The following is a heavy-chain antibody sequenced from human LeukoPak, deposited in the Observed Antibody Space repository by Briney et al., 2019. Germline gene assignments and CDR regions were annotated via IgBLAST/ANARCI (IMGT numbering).Heavy chain of an antibody. CDR1: GYTFTSYA. V-gene: IGHV1-3*01. D-gene: IGHD5-18*01. J-gene: IGHJ6*02. CDR2: INAGNGNT. CDR3: ASNGPQRQWIHPNYYYYYGMDV. Sequence: GASVKVSCKASGYTFTSYAMHWVRQAPGHRLEWMGWINAGNGNTKYSQKFQGRVTITRDTSASTAYMELSSLRSEDTAVYYCASNGPQRQWIHPNYYYYYGMDVWGQGTTVTVSS.